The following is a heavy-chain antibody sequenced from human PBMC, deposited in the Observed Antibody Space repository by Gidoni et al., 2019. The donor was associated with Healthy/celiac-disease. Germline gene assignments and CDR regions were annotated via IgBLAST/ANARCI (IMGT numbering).Heavy chain of an antibody. CDR1: GGSISSGSYY. V-gene: IGHV4-61*02. CDR3: ARDRRMGTAMAFDY. D-gene: IGHD5-18*01. Sequence: QVQLQESGPGLVKPSQTLSLTCPVSGGSISSGSYYWSWIRQPAGKGLEWIGRIYTSGSTNYNPSLKSRVTMSVDTSKNQFSLKLSSVTAADTAVYYCARDRRMGTAMAFDYWGQGTLVTVSS. CDR2: IYTSGST. J-gene: IGHJ4*02.